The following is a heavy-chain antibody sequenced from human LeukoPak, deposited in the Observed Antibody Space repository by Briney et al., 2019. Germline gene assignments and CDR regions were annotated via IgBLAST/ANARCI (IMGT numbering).Heavy chain of an antibody. J-gene: IGHJ6*02. V-gene: IGHV4-59*01. D-gene: IGHD3-9*01. Sequence: PSETLSLTCTVSGGSISSYYWSWIRQPPGKGLEWIGYIYYSGSTNYNPSLKSRVTISVDTSKNQFSLKLRSVTAADTAVYYCARTYYDIAGYYYGMDVWGQGTTVTVSS. CDR1: GGSISSYY. CDR3: ARTYYDIAGYYYGMDV. CDR2: IYYSGST.